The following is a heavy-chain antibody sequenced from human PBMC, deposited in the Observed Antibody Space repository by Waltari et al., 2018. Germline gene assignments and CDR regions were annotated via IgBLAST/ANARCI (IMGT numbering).Heavy chain of an antibody. V-gene: IGHV6-1*01. CDR2: TYYRSKWYN. CDR3: ARGTSPYGDYGSWWFDP. D-gene: IGHD4-17*01. CDR1: GDSVSSNSAA. Sequence: QVQLQQSGPGLVKPSQTLSLPCAISGDSVSSNSAAWNWLRPSPSRGLEWLGRTYYRSKWYNDYAVSVKSRITINPDTSKNQFSLQLNSVTPEDTAVYYCARGTSPYGDYGSWWFDPWGQGTLVTVSS. J-gene: IGHJ5*02.